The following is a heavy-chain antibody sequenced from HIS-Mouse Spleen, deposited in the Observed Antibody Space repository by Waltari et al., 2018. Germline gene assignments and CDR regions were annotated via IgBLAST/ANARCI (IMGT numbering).Heavy chain of an antibody. CDR3: ARDPGIAAAGTPAFDY. Sequence: QVQLVESGGGVVQPGRSLRLSCAASGFTFSSYAMHWVRQAPGKGLEWVAVISYDGSNKYYADSVKGRVTSSGDNSKNTLYLQMNSLRAEDTAVYYCARDPGIAAAGTPAFDYWGQGTLVTVSS. CDR2: ISYDGSNK. J-gene: IGHJ4*02. CDR1: GFTFSSYA. D-gene: IGHD6-13*01. V-gene: IGHV3-30-3*01.